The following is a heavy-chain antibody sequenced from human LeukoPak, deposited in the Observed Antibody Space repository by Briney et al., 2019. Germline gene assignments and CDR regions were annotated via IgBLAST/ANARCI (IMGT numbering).Heavy chain of an antibody. D-gene: IGHD3-3*02. Sequence: SETLSLTCAVSGGSFSGYYWSWIRQPPGKGLEWIGEINHGRSTNYNPSLKSRVTMSVDTSKNQFSLKLSSVTAADTAIYYCARGQFWSGYSIWGQGTLVTVSS. CDR1: GGSFSGYY. J-gene: IGHJ4*02. V-gene: IGHV4-34*01. CDR3: ARGQFWSGYSI. CDR2: INHGRST.